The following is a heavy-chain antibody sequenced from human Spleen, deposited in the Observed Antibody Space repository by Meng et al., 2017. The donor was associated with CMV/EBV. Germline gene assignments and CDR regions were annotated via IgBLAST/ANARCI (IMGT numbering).Heavy chain of an antibody. J-gene: IGHJ6*02. CDR3: ARVDCSSTSCWYYYYYGMDV. Sequence: GESLKISCAASGFTFSSYWMSWVRQAPGKGLEWVANIKQDGSEKYYVDSVKGRFTISRDNAKNSLYLQMNSLRAEDTAVYYCARVDCSSTSCWYYYYYGMDVWGQGTTVTVSS. D-gene: IGHD2-2*01. CDR1: GFTFSSYW. V-gene: IGHV3-7*01. CDR2: IKQDGSEK.